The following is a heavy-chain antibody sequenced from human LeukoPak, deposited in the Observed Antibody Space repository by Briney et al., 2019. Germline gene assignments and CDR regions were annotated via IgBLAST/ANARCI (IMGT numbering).Heavy chain of an antibody. V-gene: IGHV3-48*03. Sequence: GGSLRLSCAASGFTFSSYEMNWVRQAPGKGLEWVSYISSSGSTIYYADSVKGRFTISRDNAKNSLYLQMNSLRAEDTAVYYCARDYCSGGSCYSAGIDAFDIWGQGTMVTVSS. D-gene: IGHD2-15*01. CDR2: ISSSGSTI. CDR3: ARDYCSGGSCYSAGIDAFDI. CDR1: GFTFSSYE. J-gene: IGHJ3*02.